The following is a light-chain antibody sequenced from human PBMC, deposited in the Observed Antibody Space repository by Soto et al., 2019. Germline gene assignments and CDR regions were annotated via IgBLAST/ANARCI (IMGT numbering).Light chain of an antibody. CDR3: QQYAGSPGFT. CDR1: QSVRSNS. Sequence: EIVLTQSPGTLSLSPGERAALSCRASQSVRSNSLAWYQQKPGQAPRLLIYGASSRATGIPDRLSGSGAGTAFTLTISGLEPEDFAVYYCQQYAGSPGFTFSPGTKVHI. V-gene: IGKV3-20*01. CDR2: GAS. J-gene: IGKJ3*01.